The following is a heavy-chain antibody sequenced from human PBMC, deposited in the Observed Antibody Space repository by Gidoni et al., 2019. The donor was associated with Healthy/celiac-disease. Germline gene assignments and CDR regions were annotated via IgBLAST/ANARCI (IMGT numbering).Heavy chain of an antibody. CDR1: GFTFSSYA. CDR3: AKTTTTEDYGDYSWYFDL. D-gene: IGHD4-17*01. Sequence: EVQLLESGGGLVQPGGSLRLSCAASGFTFSSYAMSWVRQAPGKGLEWVSAISGSGGSTYYADSVKGRFTISRDNSKNTLYLQMNSLRAEDTAVYYCAKTTTTEDYGDYSWYFDLWGRGTLVTVSS. V-gene: IGHV3-23*01. CDR2: ISGSGGST. J-gene: IGHJ2*01.